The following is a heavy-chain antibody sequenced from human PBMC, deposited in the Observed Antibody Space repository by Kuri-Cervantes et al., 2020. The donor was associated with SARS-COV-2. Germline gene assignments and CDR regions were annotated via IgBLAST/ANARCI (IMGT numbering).Heavy chain of an antibody. D-gene: IGHD7-27*01. Sequence: SETLSLTCTVSGGSISSHYWSWIRQPPGKGLEWIGYIYYSGSTYYNPSLKSRVTISVDTSKNQFSLKLSSVTAADTAVYYCARQNWGFDWFDPWGQGTLVTVSS. J-gene: IGHJ5*02. CDR3: ARQNWGFDWFDP. V-gene: IGHV4-59*08. CDR2: IYYSGST. CDR1: GGSISSHY.